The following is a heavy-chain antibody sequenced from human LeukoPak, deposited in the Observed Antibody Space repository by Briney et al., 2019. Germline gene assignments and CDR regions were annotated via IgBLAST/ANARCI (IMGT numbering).Heavy chain of an antibody. Sequence: GGSLRLSCAASGFTFSSYAMSWIRQAPGKGLEWVSAISGSGGSTYYADSVKGRFTISRDNSKNTLYLQMNSLRAEDTAVYYCAKAGTLAAAGIIDYWGQGTLVTVSS. CDR3: AKAGTLAAAGIIDY. J-gene: IGHJ4*02. CDR1: GFTFSSYA. CDR2: ISGSGGST. V-gene: IGHV3-23*01. D-gene: IGHD6-13*01.